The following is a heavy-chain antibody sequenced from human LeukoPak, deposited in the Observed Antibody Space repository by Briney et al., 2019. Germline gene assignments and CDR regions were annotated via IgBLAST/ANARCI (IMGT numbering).Heavy chain of an antibody. J-gene: IGHJ4*02. CDR2: IYYSGST. D-gene: IGHD3-22*01. CDR3: ARVGGYGGFDY. CDR1: GGSISSYY. V-gene: IGHV4-59*01. Sequence: PSETLSLTCTVSGGSISSYYWSWIRQPPGKGLEWIGYIYYSGSTNYNPSLKSRVTISVDTSKNQFSLKLSSVTAADTAVYYCARVGGYGGFDYWGQGTLVTVSS.